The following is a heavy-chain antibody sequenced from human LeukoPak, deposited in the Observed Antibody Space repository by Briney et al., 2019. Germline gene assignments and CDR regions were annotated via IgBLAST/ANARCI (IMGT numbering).Heavy chain of an antibody. CDR1: GDSVSSNSVT. J-gene: IGHJ5*02. Sequence: SQTLALTCAISGDSVSSNSVTWNWIRQSPSRGLEWLGRTYYRSTWYNDYAVSVRGRITVNPDTSKNQFSLHLNSVTPEDTAVYYCARRLTQYDCFDPWGQGILVTVSS. D-gene: IGHD2-2*01. V-gene: IGHV6-1*01. CDR2: TYYRSTWYN. CDR3: ARRLTQYDCFDP.